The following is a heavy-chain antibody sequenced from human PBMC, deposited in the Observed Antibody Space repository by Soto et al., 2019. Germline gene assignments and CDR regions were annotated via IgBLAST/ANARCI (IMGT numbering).Heavy chain of an antibody. CDR1: GDSISSSSYY. V-gene: IGHV4-61*05. CDR3: ARQGGVAVALDWFDP. D-gene: IGHD6-19*01. J-gene: IGHJ5*02. Sequence: PSETLSLTCTVSGDSISSSSYYWSWIRQPPGKGLEWIGYIYYSGSTNYNPSLKSRVTISVDTSKNQFSLKLSSVTAADTAVYYCARQGGVAVALDWFDPWGQGTLVTVSS. CDR2: IYYSGST.